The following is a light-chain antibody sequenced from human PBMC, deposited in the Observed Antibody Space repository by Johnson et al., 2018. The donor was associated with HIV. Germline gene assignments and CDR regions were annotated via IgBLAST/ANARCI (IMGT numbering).Light chain of an antibody. CDR1: SSNIGNNY. CDR3: GTWDTSLSAGGV. V-gene: IGLV1-51*01. Sequence: QSVLTQPPSVSAAPGQKVTISCSGSSSNIGNNYVSWYQQFPGTAPKLLIYDNNKRPSGIPDRFSASKSGTSATLGITGLQTGDEADYYCGTWDTSLSAGGVFGTGTKVTVL. J-gene: IGLJ1*01. CDR2: DNN.